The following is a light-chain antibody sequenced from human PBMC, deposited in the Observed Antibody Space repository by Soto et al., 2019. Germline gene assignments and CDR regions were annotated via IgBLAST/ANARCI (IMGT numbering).Light chain of an antibody. CDR2: EVS. CDR3: SSYTSSSTL. V-gene: IGLV2-14*01. J-gene: IGLJ1*01. Sequence: QPVLTQPASVSGSPGQSITISCTGTSSDVGGYNYVSWYQQHPGKAPKLMIYEVSNRPSGVSNRFSGSKSGNMASLTISGLQAEDEADYYCSSYTSSSTLFGTGTKVTVL. CDR1: SSDVGGYNY.